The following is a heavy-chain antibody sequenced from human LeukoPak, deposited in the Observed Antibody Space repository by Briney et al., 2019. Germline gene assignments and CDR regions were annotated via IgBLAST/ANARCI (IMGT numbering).Heavy chain of an antibody. Sequence: GGSLRLSCAASGFTFSSYAMSWVRQAPGKGLEWVSAISGSGGGTYYADSVKGRFTISRDNSKNTLYLQMNSLRAEDTAVYYCAKDARCCTSSSGSYGMDVRGQGTTVTVSS. J-gene: IGHJ6*02. CDR3: AKDARCCTSSSGSYGMDV. CDR1: GFTFSSYA. D-gene: IGHD2-2*01. V-gene: IGHV3-23*01. CDR2: ISGSGGGT.